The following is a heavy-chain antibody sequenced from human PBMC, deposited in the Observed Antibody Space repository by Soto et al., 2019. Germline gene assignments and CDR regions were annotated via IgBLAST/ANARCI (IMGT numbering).Heavy chain of an antibody. CDR2: INVYNDNT. J-gene: IGHJ4*02. V-gene: IGHV1-18*01. D-gene: IGHD4-4*01. Sequence: QVQLVKSGAEVKKPGESVKVSCKASGYTFTSYSISWVRQAPGQGLEWMGWINVYNDNTKYAQNFQGRVTMTTDTSTSTVYMELRSLTSDDTAVYYCSRDGVAVTTGSSCYWGQGTLVTVSS. CDR1: GYTFTSYS. CDR3: SRDGVAVTTGSSCY.